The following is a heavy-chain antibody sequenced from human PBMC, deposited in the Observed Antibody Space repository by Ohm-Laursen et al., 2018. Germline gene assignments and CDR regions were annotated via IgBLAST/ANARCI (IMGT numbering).Heavy chain of an antibody. CDR3: AKDIRTMAGRDV. J-gene: IGHJ6*02. D-gene: IGHD4/OR15-4a*01. V-gene: IGHV3-30*18. Sequence: SLRLSCAASGFTFSSYGMHWVRQAPGKGLEWMTSISSDGNNQYYLDSVKGRFTISRDNSKNTLYLEMSSLRGEDTAVYYCAKDIRTMAGRDVWGQGTTVTVSS. CDR2: ISSDGNNQ. CDR1: GFTFSSYG.